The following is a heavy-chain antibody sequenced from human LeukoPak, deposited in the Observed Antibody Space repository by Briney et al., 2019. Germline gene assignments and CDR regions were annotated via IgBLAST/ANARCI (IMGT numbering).Heavy chain of an antibody. Sequence: SETLSLTCTVSGYSISSGYYWGWIRQPPGKGLEWIGNIYHSGSTSYNPSLRSRVTISVDTSKNQFSLKLSSVTAADTAVYYCARAAGRFYYYYGMDVWGQGTTVTVSS. D-gene: IGHD6-19*01. CDR2: IYHSGST. J-gene: IGHJ6*02. V-gene: IGHV4-38-2*02. CDR3: ARAAGRFYYYYGMDV. CDR1: GYSISSGYY.